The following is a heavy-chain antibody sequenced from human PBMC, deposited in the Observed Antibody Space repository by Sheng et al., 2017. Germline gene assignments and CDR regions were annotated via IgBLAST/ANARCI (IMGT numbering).Heavy chain of an antibody. D-gene: IGHD4-17*01. CDR1: GFTISGYS. V-gene: IGHV3-21*06. Sequence: EVQLVQSGGGLVKPGGSLRLSCAASGFTISGYSIGWVRQAPGKGLEWVSSISSSSSSIYYADSVRGRFTISRDNTKDSVYLQMNSLRAEDTAVYYCARPLYGDYVGSDYWGQGTLVTVLL. J-gene: IGHJ4*02. CDR3: ARPLYGDYVGSDY. CDR2: ISSSSSSI.